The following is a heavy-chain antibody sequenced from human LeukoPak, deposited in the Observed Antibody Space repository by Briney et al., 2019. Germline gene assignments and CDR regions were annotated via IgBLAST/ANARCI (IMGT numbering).Heavy chain of an antibody. J-gene: IGHJ4*02. CDR1: GGSISSYY. CDR3: ARQTFGVLYFDS. D-gene: IGHD3-10*01. V-gene: IGHV4-4*07. CDR2: IYNSGST. Sequence: ASETLSLTCTVSGGSISSYYWSWIRQPAGKGLEWMGRIYNSGSTNYNPSLKSRVTISTDMSKNQISLKLSSVTAADTAVYYCARQTFGVLYFDSWGQGTLVIVSS.